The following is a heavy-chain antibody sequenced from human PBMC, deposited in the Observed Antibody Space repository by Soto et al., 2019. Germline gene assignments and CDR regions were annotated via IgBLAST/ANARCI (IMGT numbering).Heavy chain of an antibody. Sequence: PSETLSLTCTVSGGSISSDYWTWIRQPPGERLEWIGYIYYNGNTNYNSSLKSRVTISIDMSKNQFSLMLNSVTAADTAVYFCARLAYTSGFTFDYWGRGTLVTVSS. D-gene: IGHD5-18*01. J-gene: IGHJ4*02. CDR3: ARLAYTSGFTFDY. CDR1: GGSISSDY. CDR2: IYYNGNT. V-gene: IGHV4-59*01.